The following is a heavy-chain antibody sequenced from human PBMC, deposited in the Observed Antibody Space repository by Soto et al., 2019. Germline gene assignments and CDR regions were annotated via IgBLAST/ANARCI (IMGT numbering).Heavy chain of an antibody. CDR2: IYYSWST. Sequence: QVQLQESGPGLVKPSQTLSLTCTVSGGSITSGDYYWSWIRQPPGQGLEWIGYIYYSWSTYYNPSLKSRITMSADTSKNQLSLNLSAVTAADTAMYDCAAGPPWEQHFDYWGQGTLVTVSS. D-gene: IGHD1-26*01. CDR1: GGSITSGDYY. V-gene: IGHV4-30-4*01. J-gene: IGHJ4*02. CDR3: AAGPPWEQHFDY.